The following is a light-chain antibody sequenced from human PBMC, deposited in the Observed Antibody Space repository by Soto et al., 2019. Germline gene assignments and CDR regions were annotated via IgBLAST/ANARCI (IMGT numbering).Light chain of an antibody. CDR1: SSNIGAGYD. CDR3: QSDDSSLRGCWV. Sequence: QSVLTQPPSVSGAPGQRVTISCTGSSSNIGAGYDVHWYQQLPGTAPKLLIYGNSNRPSGVPDRFSGSKSGTSASLAITGLQAEDDDDYYCQSDDSSLRGCWVFGGGTKLTVL. CDR2: GNS. J-gene: IGLJ3*02. V-gene: IGLV1-40*01.